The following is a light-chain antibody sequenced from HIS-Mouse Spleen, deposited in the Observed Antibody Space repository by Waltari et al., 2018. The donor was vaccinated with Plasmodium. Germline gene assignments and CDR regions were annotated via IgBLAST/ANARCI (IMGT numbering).Light chain of an antibody. CDR2: DVS. V-gene: IGLV2-11*01. CDR3: CSYAGSYTVV. CDR1: SSDVGGYNY. J-gene: IGLJ2*01. Sequence: QSALTQPRSVSGSPGQSVTISCTGTSSDVGGYNYVSWYQQHPGKAPKLMILDVSKRPSGVPDLFSGSKSGNTGSLTISGLQAEDEADYYCCSYAGSYTVVFGGGTKLTVL.